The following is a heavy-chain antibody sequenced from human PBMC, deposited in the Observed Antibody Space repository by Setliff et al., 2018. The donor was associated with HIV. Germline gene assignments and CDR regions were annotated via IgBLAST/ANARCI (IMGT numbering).Heavy chain of an antibody. J-gene: IGHJ4*02. CDR2: IYSSGST. CDR1: GFTFSSYS. D-gene: IGHD6-13*01. V-gene: IGHV3-66*03. Sequence: GSLRLSCAASGFTFSSYSMNWVRQAPGKGLEWVSVIYSSGSTYYADSVKGRFTISRDDSKNTLDLQMDSLRPEDTAVYYCARDPLQPFSYFDFWGLGTLVTVSS. CDR3: ARDPLQPFSYFDF.